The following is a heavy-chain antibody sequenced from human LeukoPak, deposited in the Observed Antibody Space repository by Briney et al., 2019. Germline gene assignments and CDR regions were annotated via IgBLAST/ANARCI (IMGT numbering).Heavy chain of an antibody. V-gene: IGHV1-18*01. Sequence: ASVKVSCKASGYTFTSYGISWVRQAPGQGLEWMGWISAYNGNTNYAQKLQGRVTMTTDTSTSAAYMELRSLRSDDTAVYYCARERLYYDILTGLYYFDYWGQGTLVTVSS. D-gene: IGHD3-9*01. CDR2: ISAYNGNT. CDR3: ARERLYYDILTGLYYFDY. J-gene: IGHJ4*02. CDR1: GYTFTSYG.